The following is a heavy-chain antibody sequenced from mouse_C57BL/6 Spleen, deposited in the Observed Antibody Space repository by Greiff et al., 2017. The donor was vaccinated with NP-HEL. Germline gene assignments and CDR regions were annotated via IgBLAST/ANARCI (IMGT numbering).Heavy chain of an antibody. D-gene: IGHD2-1*01. CDR2: IYPGSGST. CDR3: ARGYYGNPWFAD. J-gene: IGHJ3*01. Sequence: QVQLQQPGAELVKPGASVKMSCKASGYTFTSYWITWVKQRPGQGLEWIGDIYPGSGSTNYNEKFKSKATLTVDTSSSTAYMQLSSLTSEDSAVYYCARGYYGNPWFADWGQGTLVTVSA. V-gene: IGHV1-55*01. CDR1: GYTFTSYW.